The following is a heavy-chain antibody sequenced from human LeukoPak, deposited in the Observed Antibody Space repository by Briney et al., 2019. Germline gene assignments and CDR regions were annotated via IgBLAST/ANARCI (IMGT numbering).Heavy chain of an antibody. CDR1: GFTFDDYA. V-gene: IGHV3-9*01. CDR3: AKDLGSSGWPRGAFDI. Sequence: GGSLRLSCAASGFTFDDYAMHCVRHAPGKGLEWFSGISWNSGRIGYADSVKGRFTISRDNAKNSLYLQMNSLRAEDTALYYCAKDLGSSGWPRGAFDIWGQGTMVTVSS. CDR2: ISWNSGRI. D-gene: IGHD6-19*01. J-gene: IGHJ3*02.